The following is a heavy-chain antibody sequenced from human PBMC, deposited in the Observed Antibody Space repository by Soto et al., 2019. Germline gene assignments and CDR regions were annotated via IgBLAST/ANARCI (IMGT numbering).Heavy chain of an antibody. Sequence: WGSLRLSCTASGFTFSSYIMNWVRQAPGKGLEGISAITSDGGGTFYAYSVKGRFTISTDNSKNTLYLQMDNLRAEETALYYCANDRGGRGRPEFDXWGQGTQVTVSX. CDR1: GFTFSSYI. CDR2: ITSDGGGT. D-gene: IGHD5-12*01. CDR3: ANDRGGRGRPEFDX. J-gene: IGHJ4*02. V-gene: IGHV3-23*01.